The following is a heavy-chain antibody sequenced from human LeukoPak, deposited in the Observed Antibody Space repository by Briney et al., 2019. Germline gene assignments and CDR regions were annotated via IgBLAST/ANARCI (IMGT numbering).Heavy chain of an antibody. Sequence: SETLSLTCTVSGGSIRSSSYYWGWIRQPPGKGLEWIGRIYYSGSTYYNPSLKSRVTISVDTSKNQFSLKLTSVTAADTSVYYCARQTGSGLFILPGGQGTLVTVSS. CDR1: GGSIRSSSYY. CDR3: ARQTGSGLFILP. J-gene: IGHJ4*02. CDR2: IYYSGST. D-gene: IGHD3/OR15-3a*01. V-gene: IGHV4-39*01.